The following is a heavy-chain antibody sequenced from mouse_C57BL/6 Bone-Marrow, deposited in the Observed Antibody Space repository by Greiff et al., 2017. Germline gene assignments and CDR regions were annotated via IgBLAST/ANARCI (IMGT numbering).Heavy chain of an antibody. D-gene: IGHD2-10*02. CDR1: GYTFTSYG. CDR3: ARDGGMGFDY. J-gene: IGHJ2*01. Sequence: VKLQESGAELARPGASVKLSCKASGYTFTSYGISWVKQRTGQGLEWIGEIYPRSGNTYYNEKFKGKATMTADKSSSTAYMELRSLTSEDSAVYFCARDGGMGFDYWGQGTTLTVSS. V-gene: IGHV1-81*01. CDR2: IYPRSGNT.